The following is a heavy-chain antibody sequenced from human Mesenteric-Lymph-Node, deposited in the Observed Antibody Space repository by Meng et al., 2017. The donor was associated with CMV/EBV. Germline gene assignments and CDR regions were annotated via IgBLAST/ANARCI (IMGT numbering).Heavy chain of an antibody. CDR2: ISILADGT. CDR1: GFSFSSYA. Sequence: EVSRLGSGGDLVPPGGSMRTLCAASGFSFSSYAFNWVRQAPGKGLEWVSTISILADGTHYADSVKGRFTISRDNSKNTLYLQMNSLRVDDTAVYYCVKDYDSSRMYEGNWGQGTLVTVSS. CDR3: VKDYDSSRMYEGN. D-gene: IGHD3-22*01. V-gene: IGHV3-23*01. J-gene: IGHJ4*02.